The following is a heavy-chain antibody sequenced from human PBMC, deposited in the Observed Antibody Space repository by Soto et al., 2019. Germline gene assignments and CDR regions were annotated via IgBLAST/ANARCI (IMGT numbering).Heavy chain of an antibody. Sequence: PSETLSLTCAVYGGSFSGYYWSWIRQPPGKGLEWIGEINHSGSTNYNPSLKSRVTISVDTSKNQFSLKLSSVTAADTAVYYCARVGYGDRDAFDIWGPGTMLTVSS. CDR2: INHSGST. CDR3: ARVGYGDRDAFDI. CDR1: GGSFSGYY. D-gene: IGHD4-17*01. V-gene: IGHV4-34*01. J-gene: IGHJ3*02.